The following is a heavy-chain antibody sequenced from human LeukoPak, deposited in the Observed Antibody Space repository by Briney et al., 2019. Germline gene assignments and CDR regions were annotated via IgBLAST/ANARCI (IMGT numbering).Heavy chain of an antibody. CDR3: ARGGLDTPIPFDY. J-gene: IGHJ4*02. V-gene: IGHV1-2*04. CDR2: VNPNSGGT. Sequence: ASVKVPCKASGYTFTGYYMHWVRQAPGQGLEWMGWVNPNSGGTNYAQKFQGWVTMTRDTSISTAYMELSRLRSDDTAVYYCARGGLDTPIPFDYWSQGTLVTVSS. D-gene: IGHD6-19*01. CDR1: GYTFTGYY.